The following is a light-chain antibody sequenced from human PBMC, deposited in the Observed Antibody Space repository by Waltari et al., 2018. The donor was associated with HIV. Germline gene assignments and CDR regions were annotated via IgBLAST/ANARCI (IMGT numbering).Light chain of an antibody. J-gene: IGLJ1*01. V-gene: IGLV1-47*01. CDR2: RNN. CDR3: VAWDDTLGGPD. CDR1: RSNIGSNY. Sequence: QSVLTQPPSASGTPGQWVTISCSGSRSNIGSNYVYWYQQLPGTAPNPLIYRNNGRPAGAPDRLSGSKSGTSVSLATSGLRSEDAHDCYCVAWDDTLGGPDFGTGTKVTVL.